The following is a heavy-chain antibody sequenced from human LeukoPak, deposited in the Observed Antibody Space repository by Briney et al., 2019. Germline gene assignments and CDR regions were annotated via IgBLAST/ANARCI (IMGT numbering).Heavy chain of an antibody. CDR1: GGSFTSYY. CDR3: ARSLYGSGNIWLDS. J-gene: IGHJ5*01. D-gene: IGHD3-10*01. CDR2: IYFTGST. Sequence: PSETLPLTCTVSGGSFTSYYWSWIRQPPGKGLEWIGYIYFTGSTNYNPSLKSRVAISLDTSKNQFCLNLMSVAAADSAVYYCARSLYGSGNIWLDSWGQGTLVTVSS. V-gene: IGHV4-59*01.